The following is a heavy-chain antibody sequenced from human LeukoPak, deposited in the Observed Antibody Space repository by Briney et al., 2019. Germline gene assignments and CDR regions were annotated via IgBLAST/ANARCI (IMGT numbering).Heavy chain of an antibody. D-gene: IGHD6-19*01. J-gene: IGHJ4*02. V-gene: IGHV3-21*01. CDR2: ISSSSSYI. CDR1: GFTFSSYS. CDR3: ARGELGIAVAG. Sequence: GGSLRLSCAASGFTFSSYSMNWVRQAPGKGLEWVSSISSSSSYIYYADSVKGRFTISRDNAKNSLYLQMNSLRAEDTAVYYCARGELGIAVAGWGQGTLVTVSS.